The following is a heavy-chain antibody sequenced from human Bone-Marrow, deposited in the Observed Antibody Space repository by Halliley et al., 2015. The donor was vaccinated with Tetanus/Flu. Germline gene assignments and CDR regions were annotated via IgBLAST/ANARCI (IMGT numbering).Heavy chain of an antibody. Sequence: VQLVQSGAEVKKPGESLKISCKASGYTFTNYWIDWVRQMPGKGLEWMGIIYPGDSDARYSPSFEGQITISADNSIGTAYLQLHGLKASDPAMYYCARHGDDSGSYLYYFSGMYVWGQGTTVTVSS. CDR2: IYPGDSDA. J-gene: IGHJ6*02. CDR3: ARHGDDSGSYLYYFSGMYV. V-gene: IGHV5-51*01. CDR1: GYTFTNYW. D-gene: IGHD3-16*02.